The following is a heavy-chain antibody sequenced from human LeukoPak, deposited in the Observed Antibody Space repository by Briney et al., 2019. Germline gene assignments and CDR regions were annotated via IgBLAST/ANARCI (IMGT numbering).Heavy chain of an antibody. CDR1: GGSFSGYY. J-gene: IGHJ6*02. CDR3: ARGGIAARPTRYYYGMDV. Sequence: SETLSLTCAVYGGSFSGYYWSWIRQPPGKGLEWIGETNHSGSTNYNPSLKSRVTISVDTSKNQFSLKLSSVTAADTAVYYCARGGIAARPTRYYYGMDVWGQGTTVTVSS. D-gene: IGHD6-6*01. V-gene: IGHV4-34*01. CDR2: TNHSGST.